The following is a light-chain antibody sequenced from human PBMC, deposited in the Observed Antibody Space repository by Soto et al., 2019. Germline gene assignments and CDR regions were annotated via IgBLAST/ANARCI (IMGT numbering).Light chain of an antibody. V-gene: IGKV3-11*01. Sequence: EIVLTQSPATLSLSPGERATLSCRASQSVSIYLAWYQQKPGQAPRLLIYDTSNRATGIPARVSGSGSGTDFTLTISSLEPEDFAVYYCQQRSNGLTFGGGTKVEIK. J-gene: IGKJ4*01. CDR1: QSVSIY. CDR3: QQRSNGLT. CDR2: DTS.